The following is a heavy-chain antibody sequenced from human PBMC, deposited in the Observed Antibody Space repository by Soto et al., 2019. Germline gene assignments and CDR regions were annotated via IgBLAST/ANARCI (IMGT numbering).Heavy chain of an antibody. D-gene: IGHD3-16*01. CDR2: ISHLEST. CDR3: ARGGGDDSFDY. J-gene: IGHJ4*02. V-gene: IGHV4-30-2*06. Sequence: QLQLQESGSGLVKTSETLSLTCTVSGASISYGGFSWSWIRQSPGKGLEWICYISHLESTYFHPSFKSRLTMSIDRTRNQFSLKLSSVTAADMAVYYCARGGGDDSFDYWGQGVLVTVSS. CDR1: GASISYGGFS.